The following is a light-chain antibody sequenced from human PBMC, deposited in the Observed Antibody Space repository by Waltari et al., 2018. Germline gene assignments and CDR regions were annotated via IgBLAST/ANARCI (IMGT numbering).Light chain of an antibody. CDR1: QSVLYNSNNKNY. CDR3: QQYYTPPHT. V-gene: IGKV4-1*01. Sequence: DIVMTQSPDSLAVSLGERATIDCKSSQSVLYNSNNKNYLAWFQQKPGQPPKLLIYWASTRESGVPDRFTDSGSGTDFTLTISSLQAEDVAVYYCQQYYTPPHTFGQGTKLEIK. J-gene: IGKJ2*01. CDR2: WAS.